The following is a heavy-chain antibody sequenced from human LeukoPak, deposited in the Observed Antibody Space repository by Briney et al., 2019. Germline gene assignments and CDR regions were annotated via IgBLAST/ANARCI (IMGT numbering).Heavy chain of an antibody. D-gene: IGHD5-24*01. V-gene: IGHV4-38-2*02. Sequence: PSETLSLTCTVSGYSLGSGYYWGWIRQPPGKGLEWIGSFYRSGSTYYNPSLKSRVTISVDTSRNQFSLKLSSVTAADAAVYYCAKVAAWDGYIPYWYFDLWGRGALVTVSS. J-gene: IGHJ2*01. CDR2: FYRSGST. CDR3: AKVAAWDGYIPYWYFDL. CDR1: GYSLGSGYY.